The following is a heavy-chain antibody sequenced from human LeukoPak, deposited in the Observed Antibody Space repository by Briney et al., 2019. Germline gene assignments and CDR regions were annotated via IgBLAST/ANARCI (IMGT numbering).Heavy chain of an antibody. V-gene: IGHV4-59*12. CDR2: IFYSGST. CDR3: ARVHSSSSEIDY. Sequence: PSETLSLTCTVSGGSISSYYWSWIRQPPGKGLEWIGYIFYSGSTNYNPSLESRVTMSVDTSKNQFSLKLRSVTAADTAVYYCARVHSSSSEIDYWGQGTLVTVSS. D-gene: IGHD6-6*01. J-gene: IGHJ4*02. CDR1: GGSISSYY.